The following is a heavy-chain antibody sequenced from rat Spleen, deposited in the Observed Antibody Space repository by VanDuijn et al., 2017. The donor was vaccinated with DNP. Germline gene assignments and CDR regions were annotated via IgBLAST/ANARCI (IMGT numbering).Heavy chain of an antibody. CDR1: GFIFSNYW. CDR3: TNRLYGWFAY. V-gene: IGHV5-31*01. Sequence: EVQLVESGGGPVQPGRSLKLSCVASGFIFSNYWMTWIRQAPGKGLEWVASISSTGDNIYYSDSVKGRFSLSRDNAKSTLYLQVNSLRSEDTATYYCTNRLYGWFAYWGQGTLVTVSS. CDR2: ISSTGDNI. J-gene: IGHJ3*01. D-gene: IGHD4-1*01.